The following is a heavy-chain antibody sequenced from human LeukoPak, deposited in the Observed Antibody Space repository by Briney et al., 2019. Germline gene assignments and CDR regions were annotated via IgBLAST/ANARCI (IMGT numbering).Heavy chain of an antibody. V-gene: IGHV4-59*01. D-gene: IGHD3/OR15-3a*01. Sequence: SETLSLTCTVSGVSISSYYWSWIRQPPGKGLEWIGYIYYSGSTNYNPSLKSRVTISVDTSKNQFSLKLSSVTAADTAVYYCATEAIGRVGWFDPWGQGTLVTVSS. J-gene: IGHJ5*02. CDR3: ATEAIGRVGWFDP. CDR1: GVSISSYY. CDR2: IYYSGST.